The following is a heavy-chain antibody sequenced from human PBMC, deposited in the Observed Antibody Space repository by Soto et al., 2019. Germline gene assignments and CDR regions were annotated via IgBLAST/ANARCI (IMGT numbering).Heavy chain of an antibody. V-gene: IGHV3-48*03. CDR3: ARDTSGSPRGAINYYYYGRDV. CDR1: GLTFRSYE. D-gene: IGHD3-10*01. Sequence: PGGSLIHSFAASGLTFRSYEMNWVRQAPGRGLEWVSYISSSCGTVYYADSVKGRFTIPRENAKNSLYLQMTSRRPEDTPVYYCARDTSGSPRGAINYYYYGRDVWGQGTTVTVSS. J-gene: IGHJ6*02. CDR2: ISSSCGTV.